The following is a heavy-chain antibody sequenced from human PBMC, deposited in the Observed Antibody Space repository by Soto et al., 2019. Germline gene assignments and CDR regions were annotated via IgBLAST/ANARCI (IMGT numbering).Heavy chain of an antibody. J-gene: IGHJ6*02. V-gene: IGHV1-18*01. CDR3: ARELLRFLEWLSPYYYYYGMDV. CDR1: GYTFTSYG. CDR2: ISAYNGNT. D-gene: IGHD3-3*01. Sequence: GASVKVSCKASGYTFTSYGISWVRQAPGQGLEWMGWISAYNGNTNYAQKLQGRVTMTTDTSTSTAYMELRSLRSDDTAVYYCARELLRFLEWLSPYYYYYGMDVWGQGTTVTAP.